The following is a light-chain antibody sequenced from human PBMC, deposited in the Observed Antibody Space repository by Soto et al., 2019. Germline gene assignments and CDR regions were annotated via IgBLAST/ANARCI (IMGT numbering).Light chain of an antibody. CDR2: GAS. CDR3: QQYNSSPPDGT. CDR1: QSVASS. J-gene: IGKJ1*01. Sequence: EIVMTQSPATLSVSPGERATLSCRASQSVASSLAWYQQKPGQAPRLLIYGASTRATGISGRVSGSGSGTEFTLSINSLQSEDFAVYDCQQYNSSPPDGTFGQGTKVDIK. V-gene: IGKV3-15*01.